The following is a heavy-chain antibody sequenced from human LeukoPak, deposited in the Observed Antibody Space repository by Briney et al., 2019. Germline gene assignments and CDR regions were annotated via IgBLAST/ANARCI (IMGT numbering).Heavy chain of an antibody. D-gene: IGHD4-17*01. CDR2: IYSGGST. CDR1: GFTVSNSY. CDR3: ARVTSYAPQT. Sequence: GESLRLSCAASGFTVSNSYMSWVRQAPGKGLQWVAVIYSGGSTYYADSVKGRFTLSRDNSRNRLYLEMDSLRAEDTAVYYCARVTSYAPQTCGQGK. J-gene: IGHJ3*01. V-gene: IGHV3-66*01.